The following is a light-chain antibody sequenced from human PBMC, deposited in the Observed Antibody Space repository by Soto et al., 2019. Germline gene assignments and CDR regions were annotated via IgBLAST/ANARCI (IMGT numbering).Light chain of an antibody. CDR2: EVD. J-gene: IGLJ2*01. CDR1: TSDVGHYNY. V-gene: IGLV2-14*01. CDR3: NSYTTSGTLI. Sequence: QSALTQPASVSGSPGQSITISCTGTTSDVGHYNYVSWYQQHPGKAPKVLIYEVDYRPSGVSNRFSGSKSGNTASLNIAGRQAEDEAVYYCNSYTTSGTLIFGGGTKLTVL.